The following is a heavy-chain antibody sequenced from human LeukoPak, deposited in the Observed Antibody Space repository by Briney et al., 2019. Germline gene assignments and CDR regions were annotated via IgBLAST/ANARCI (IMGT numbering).Heavy chain of an antibody. J-gene: IGHJ3*02. D-gene: IGHD3-22*01. CDR3: ARATDSSGYLMDAFDI. V-gene: IGHV3-30-3*01. CDR2: ISYDGSNK. Sequence: QPGGSLRLSCAASGFTFSSYAMHWVRQAPGKGLEWVAVISYDGSNKYYADSVKGRFTISRDNSKNTLYLQMNSLRAEDTAVYYCARATDSSGYLMDAFDIWGQGTMVTVSS. CDR1: GFTFSSYA.